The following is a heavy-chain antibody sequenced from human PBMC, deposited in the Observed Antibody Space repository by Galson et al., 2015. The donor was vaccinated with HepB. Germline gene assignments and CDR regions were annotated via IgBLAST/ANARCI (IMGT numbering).Heavy chain of an antibody. CDR1: GFTFSNAW. J-gene: IGHJ3*02. CDR3: TTRLWYYYDSSGYFLDAFDI. V-gene: IGHV3-15*01. D-gene: IGHD3-22*01. Sequence: SLRLSCAASGFTFSNAWMSWVRQAPGKGLEWVGRIKSKTDGGTTDYAAPVKGRFTISRDDSKNTLYLQMNSLKTEDTAVYYCTTRLWYYYDSSGYFLDAFDIWGQGTMVTVSS. CDR2: IKSKTDGGTT.